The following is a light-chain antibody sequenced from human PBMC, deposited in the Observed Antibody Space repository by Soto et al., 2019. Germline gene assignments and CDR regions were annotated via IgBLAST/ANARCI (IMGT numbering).Light chain of an antibody. CDR1: SSDVGGYNY. Sequence: QSALTQPASVSASPGQSIAISCTGTSSDVGGYNYVSWYQQHPGKAPKLMIYDVSYRPSGVSNRFSGSKSGNTASLTISGLQAEDEADYYCSSYTSSTTYFFGTGTKVTVL. CDR2: DVS. J-gene: IGLJ1*01. V-gene: IGLV2-14*01. CDR3: SSYTSSTTYF.